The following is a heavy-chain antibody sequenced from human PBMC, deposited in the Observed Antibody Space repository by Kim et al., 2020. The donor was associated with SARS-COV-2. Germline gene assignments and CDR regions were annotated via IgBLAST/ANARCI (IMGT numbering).Heavy chain of an antibody. CDR2: INSDASSI. CDR3: ARGGRSYAFDI. D-gene: IGHD3-16*01. CDR1: GFTFGAYW. Sequence: GGSLRLSCAASGFTFGAYWMHWVRQAPGKGLVWVSHINSDASSIIYADSVRGRFTISRDNADHTFYLQMNSLRADDTAVYFCARGGRSYAFDIWGQGALVTVSS. J-gene: IGHJ3*02. V-gene: IGHV3-74*01.